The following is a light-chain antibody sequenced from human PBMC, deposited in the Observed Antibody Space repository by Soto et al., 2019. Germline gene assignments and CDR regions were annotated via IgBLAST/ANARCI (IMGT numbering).Light chain of an antibody. V-gene: IGKV3-15*01. CDR3: PQYNNGPT. CDR1: QSVNSN. Sequence: EIVMTQSPATLSVSPGERATLSCRASQSVNSNLAWYQQKPGQAPMLLIYGASTRATGVPARFSGSGSGTAITLTASSLQSEDFAAYYCPQYNNGPTSGQGTKVEIK. CDR2: GAS. J-gene: IGKJ1*01.